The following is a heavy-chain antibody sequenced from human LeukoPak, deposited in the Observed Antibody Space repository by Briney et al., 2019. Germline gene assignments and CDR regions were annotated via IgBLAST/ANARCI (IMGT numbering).Heavy chain of an antibody. D-gene: IGHD3-10*01. CDR1: GFTFSSYG. J-gene: IGHJ5*02. CDR2: ISGSGGST. Sequence: GGSLRLSCAASGFTFSSYGMSRVRQAPGKGLEWVSAISGSGGSTYYADSVKGRFTISRDNSKNTLYLQMNSLRAEDTAVYYCAKISPAGDWFDPWGQGTLVTVSS. V-gene: IGHV3-23*01. CDR3: AKISPAGDWFDP.